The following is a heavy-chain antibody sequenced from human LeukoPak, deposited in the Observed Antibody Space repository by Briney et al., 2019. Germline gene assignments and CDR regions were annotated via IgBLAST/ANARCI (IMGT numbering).Heavy chain of an antibody. CDR3: ARARLTVTGAFDI. J-gene: IGHJ3*02. Sequence: TETLSLTCAVYGGSFSGYYWSWIRQPPGKGLEWIGEINHSGSTNYNPSLKSRVTISVDTSKNQFSLKLSSVTAADTAVYYCARARLTVTGAFDIWGQGTMVTVSS. V-gene: IGHV4-34*01. D-gene: IGHD4-17*01. CDR2: INHSGST. CDR1: GGSFSGYY.